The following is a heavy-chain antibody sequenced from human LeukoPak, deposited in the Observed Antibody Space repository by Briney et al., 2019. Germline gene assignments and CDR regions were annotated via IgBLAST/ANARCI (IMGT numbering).Heavy chain of an antibody. Sequence: GGSLRLSCAASGFTFSNYPMHWVRQAPGKGLEWVAVISYDGSNKYYADSVKGRFTISRDNSKNTLYLQMNSLRAEDTAVYYCARDRSSTRPGVYYYMDVWGKGTTVTVSS. V-gene: IGHV3-30-3*01. CDR3: ARDRSSTRPGVYYYMDV. CDR1: GFTFSNYP. CDR2: ISYDGSNK. J-gene: IGHJ6*03. D-gene: IGHD2-2*01.